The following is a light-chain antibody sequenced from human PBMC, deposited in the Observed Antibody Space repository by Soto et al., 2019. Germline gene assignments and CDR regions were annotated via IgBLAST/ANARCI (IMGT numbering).Light chain of an antibody. CDR3: QQYGSSPPYT. CDR2: GAS. CDR1: QGVSSNN. Sequence: EIVLTQSTGTLSLSPGEAATLSCRASQGVSSNNLAWYQQKPGRAPRLLIFGASNRASDIPHRFSGSGSGTDFTLTISRLEPEDFAVYYCQQYGSSPPYTFGQGTKLEIK. V-gene: IGKV3-20*01. J-gene: IGKJ2*01.